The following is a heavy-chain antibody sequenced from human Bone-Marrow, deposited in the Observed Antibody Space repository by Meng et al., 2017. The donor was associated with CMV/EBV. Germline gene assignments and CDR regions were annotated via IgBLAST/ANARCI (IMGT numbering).Heavy chain of an antibody. D-gene: IGHD1-20*01. J-gene: IGHJ5*02. CDR3: ARAPINGITGIIWGWFDP. V-gene: IGHV3-13*01. CDR1: GFTFSSYD. Sequence: GGSLRLSCAASGFTFSSYDMHWVRQATGKGLEWVSAIGTAGDTYYPGSVKGRFTISRENAKNSLYLQMNSLRAEDTAVYYCARAPINGITGIIWGWFDPWGQGTLVTVAS. CDR2: IGTAGDT.